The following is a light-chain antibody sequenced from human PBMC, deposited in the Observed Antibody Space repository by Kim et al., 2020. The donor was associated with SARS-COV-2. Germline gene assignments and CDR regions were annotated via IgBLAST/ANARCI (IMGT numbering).Light chain of an antibody. V-gene: IGLV1-40*01. Sequence: TFTLSGTWSSSNTGAIYDVHVDKQLPGTAPKLLIYVNSDRPSGVPDRFSGSKSGTSASLAITGLQSEDEGYYYCQSYDNTLSGVVFGGGTQLTVL. CDR2: VNS. CDR3: QSYDNTLSGVV. J-gene: IGLJ2*01. CDR1: SSNTGAIYD.